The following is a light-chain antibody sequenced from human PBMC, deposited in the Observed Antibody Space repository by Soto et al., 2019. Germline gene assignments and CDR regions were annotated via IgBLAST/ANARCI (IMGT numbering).Light chain of an antibody. CDR2: DVS. Sequence: QSALTQPASVSGSPGQSITISCTGTSSDVGGYNYVSWYQQHPGKAPKLMIYDVSNRPSGVSNHFSGSKSGNTASLTISGIQAEDEADYFCSSYTSSSVVFGGRTKLPVL. CDR1: SSDVGGYNY. V-gene: IGLV2-14*01. CDR3: SSYTSSSVV. J-gene: IGLJ2*01.